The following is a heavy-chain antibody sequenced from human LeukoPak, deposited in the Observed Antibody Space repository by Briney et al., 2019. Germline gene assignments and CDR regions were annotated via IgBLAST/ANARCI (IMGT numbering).Heavy chain of an antibody. J-gene: IGHJ6*02. CDR2: ISGTGGNT. V-gene: IGHV3-23*01. Sequence: GGSLRLSCAASGFTFSSYAMSWVRQAPGKGLEWVSGISGTGGNTYYEDSVKGRFTISRDNSKNTLYLQMNTLRAEDTAISYCAKSRGSSTSAYAMDVWGQGTTVTVSS. CDR3: AKSRGSSTSAYAMDV. D-gene: IGHD2-2*01. CDR1: GFTFSSYA.